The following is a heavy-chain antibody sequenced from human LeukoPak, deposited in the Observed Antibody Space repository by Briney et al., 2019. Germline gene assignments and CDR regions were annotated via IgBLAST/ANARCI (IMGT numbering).Heavy chain of an antibody. CDR3: ARVRKTRTAAGTPLDY. V-gene: IGHV4-34*01. Sequence: SETLSLTCAVYGGSFSGYYWSWIRQPPGKGLEWIGEINHSGSTNYNPSLKSRVTISVDTSKNQFSLKLSSVTAADTAVCYCARVRKTRTAAGTPLDYWGQGTLVTVSS. CDR1: GGSFSGYY. CDR2: INHSGST. D-gene: IGHD6-13*01. J-gene: IGHJ4*02.